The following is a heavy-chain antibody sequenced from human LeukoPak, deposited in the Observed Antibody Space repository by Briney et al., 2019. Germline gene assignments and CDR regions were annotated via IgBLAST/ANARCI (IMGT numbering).Heavy chain of an antibody. CDR1: GFTFSSYS. V-gene: IGHV3-21*01. Sequence: GGSLRLSCAASGFTFSSYSMNWVRQAPGKGLEWVSSISTSSNYIYYTDSVKGRFTISRDNAKNSLYLQMNSLRAEDTAVYYCARDVYSSGWYDYDYGGQGTLVTVSS. D-gene: IGHD6-19*01. CDR2: ISTSSNYI. CDR3: ARDVYSSGWYDYDY. J-gene: IGHJ4*02.